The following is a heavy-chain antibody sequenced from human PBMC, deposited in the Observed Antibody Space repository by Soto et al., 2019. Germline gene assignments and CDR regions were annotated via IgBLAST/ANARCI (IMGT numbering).Heavy chain of an antibody. Sequence: SWGRKKNGQGLEWMGAIIPIFGTRNYAQNFQGRIAITADESASTAYMELSSLTSADTALYYCARPRTVATTKGYDYRVQRTQVP. J-gene: IGHJ4*02. CDR3: ARPRTVATTKGYDY. CDR2: IIPIFGTR. V-gene: IGHV1-69*01. D-gene: IGHD1-1*01.